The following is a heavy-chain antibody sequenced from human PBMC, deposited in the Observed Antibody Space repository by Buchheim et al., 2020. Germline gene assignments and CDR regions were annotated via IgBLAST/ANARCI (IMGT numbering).Heavy chain of an antibody. CDR1: GGSIRSSKW. V-gene: IGHV4-4*02. D-gene: IGHD5-18*01. J-gene: IGHJ4*02. Sequence: QVQLQESGPELVKPSGTLSLTCAVSGGSIRSSKWWSWVRQPPGKGLEWIGEIYHSGSTKYNPSLKSRVTISVDNSKNHISLNLSSVTAADTAMYYCATRGDSGYTYVYWGQGTL. CDR2: IYHSGST. CDR3: ATRGDSGYTYVY.